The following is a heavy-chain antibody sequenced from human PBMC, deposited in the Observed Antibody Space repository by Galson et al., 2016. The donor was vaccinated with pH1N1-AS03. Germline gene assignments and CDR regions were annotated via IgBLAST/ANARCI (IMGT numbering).Heavy chain of an antibody. Sequence: SVKVSCKAPGDTFNDNALHWVRQAPGQSLEWMGWVNLGNSNTKYSQRFQDRDNSKTTLYLQLNSLRVEDLAVYYCARALDCGDYAFDYWGQGALVTVSS. CDR1: GDTFNDNA. CDR2: VNLGNSNT. D-gene: IGHD4-17*01. CDR3: ARALDCGDYAFDY. J-gene: IGHJ4*02. V-gene: IGHV1-3*03.